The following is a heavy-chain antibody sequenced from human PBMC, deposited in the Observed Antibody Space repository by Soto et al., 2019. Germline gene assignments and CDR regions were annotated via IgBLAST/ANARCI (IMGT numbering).Heavy chain of an antibody. J-gene: IGHJ5*02. CDR2: IYYSGST. D-gene: IGHD6-19*01. CDR3: ARGPYSSGWYRWFDP. CDR1: GGSISSSSYY. V-gene: IGHV4-39*01. Sequence: QLQLQESGPGLVKPSETLSLTCTVSGGSISSSSYYWGWIHQPPGKGLEWIGSIYYSGSTYYNPSLKSRVTISVDTSKNQFSLKLSSVTAADTAVYYCARGPYSSGWYRWFDPWGQGTLVTVSS.